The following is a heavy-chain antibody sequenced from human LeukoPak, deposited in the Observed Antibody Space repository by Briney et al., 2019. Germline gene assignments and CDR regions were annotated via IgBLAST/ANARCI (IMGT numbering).Heavy chain of an antibody. Sequence: GASVKVSCKASGYTFTSYAMNWVRQAPGQGLEWMGWINTNTGNPTYAQGFTARFVFSLDTSVSTAYLQISSLKAEDTAVYYCARVWSPYYRNWFDPWGQGTLVTVSS. J-gene: IGHJ5*02. CDR2: INTNTGNP. D-gene: IGHD3-3*01. CDR3: ARVWSPYYRNWFDP. CDR1: GYTFTSYA. V-gene: IGHV7-4-1*02.